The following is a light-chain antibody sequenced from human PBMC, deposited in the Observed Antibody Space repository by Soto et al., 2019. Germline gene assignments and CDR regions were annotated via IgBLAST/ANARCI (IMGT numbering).Light chain of an antibody. CDR1: SSNLGAGYD. Sequence: QSVLTQPPSGSGAPGQRVTISCSGSSSNLGAGYDVQWYRQFPGTAPKLLIYANSVRPSGVPGRFSGSKSGTSASLAITGLQAEDEADYYCQSYDSSLVVSKVFGTGTKVTVL. J-gene: IGLJ1*01. CDR2: ANS. CDR3: QSYDSSLVVSKV. V-gene: IGLV1-40*01.